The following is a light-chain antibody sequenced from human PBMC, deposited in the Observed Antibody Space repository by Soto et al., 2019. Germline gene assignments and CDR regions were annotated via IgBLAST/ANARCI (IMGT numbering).Light chain of an antibody. Sequence: VLTQSPGTLSVSAPRRARLSCRASQSVDRSSLAWYQQKPGQAPRLLIHGASTRATGIPDRFSGGGSGTDFTLSINRLEPEDFAVYYCQQYGRSPRTFGQGTKVDI. CDR2: GAS. CDR3: QQYGRSPRT. CDR1: QSVDRSS. J-gene: IGKJ1*01. V-gene: IGKV3-20*01.